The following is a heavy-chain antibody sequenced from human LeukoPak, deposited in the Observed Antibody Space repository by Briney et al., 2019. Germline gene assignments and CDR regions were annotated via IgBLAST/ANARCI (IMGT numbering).Heavy chain of an antibody. D-gene: IGHD1-1*01. CDR1: GDSVSSNSAA. CDR2: TYYRSKWYN. V-gene: IGHV6-1*01. J-gene: IGHJ4*02. CDR3: ARQLGFYDY. Sequence: SQTLSLTCAISGDSVSSNSAAWHWIRQSPSRGLGWLGRTYYRSKWYNEFAVSVQSRITIDPDTSKNQFSLHLNYVTPEDAAVYYCARQLGFYDYWGQGTLVTVSS.